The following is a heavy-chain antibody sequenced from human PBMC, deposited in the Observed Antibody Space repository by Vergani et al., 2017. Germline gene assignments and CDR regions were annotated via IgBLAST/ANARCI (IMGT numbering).Heavy chain of an antibody. Sequence: QVQLVQSGAEVKKPGASVKVSCKASGGTFSSYTLSWVRQAPGQGLEWMGRIIPILGIANYAQKFQGRVTITRDTSASTAYMELSSLRSEDTAVYYCARGRIAVAGYYFDYWGQGTLVTVSS. CDR1: GGTFSSYT. CDR2: IIPILGIA. CDR3: ARGRIAVAGYYFDY. V-gene: IGHV1-69*04. D-gene: IGHD6-19*01. J-gene: IGHJ4*02.